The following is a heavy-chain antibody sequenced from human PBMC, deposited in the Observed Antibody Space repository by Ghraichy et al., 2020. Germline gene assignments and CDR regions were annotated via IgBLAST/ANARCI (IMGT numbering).Heavy chain of an antibody. CDR1: GGSFSGYY. V-gene: IGHV4-34*01. CDR3: ARGGVTAVTQPHYFDY. D-gene: IGHD4-11*01. J-gene: IGHJ4*02. Sequence: SQTLSLTCAVYGGSFSGYYWSWIRQPPGKGLEWIGEINHSGSTNYNPSLKSRVTISVDTSKNQFSLKLSSVTAADTAVYYCARGGVTAVTQPHYFDYWGQGTLVTVSS. CDR2: INHSGST.